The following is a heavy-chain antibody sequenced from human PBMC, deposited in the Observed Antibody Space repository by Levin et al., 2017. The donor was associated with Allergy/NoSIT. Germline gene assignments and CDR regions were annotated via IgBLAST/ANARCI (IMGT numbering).Heavy chain of an antibody. CDR2: IYSYGNT. J-gene: IGHJ5*02. D-gene: IGHD6-19*01. V-gene: IGHV4-39*01. CDR3: ARRGSGWYPLFDP. CDR1: GGSISNTNYY. Sequence: SQTLSLTCTVSGGSISNTNYYWGWIRQPPGKGLEWIGSIYSYGNTYYNPSLKSRVTISVDTSKNQFSLKLASVTAADTAVYYCARRGSGWYPLFDPWGQGTLVTVSS.